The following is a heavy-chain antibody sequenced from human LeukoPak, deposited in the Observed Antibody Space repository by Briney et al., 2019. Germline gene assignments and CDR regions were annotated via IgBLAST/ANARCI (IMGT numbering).Heavy chain of an antibody. D-gene: IGHD6-6*01. CDR3: ASPEYSSTPFDG. CDR1: GGSISSYY. CDR2: IYYSGST. J-gene: IGHJ4*02. V-gene: IGHV4-59*12. Sequence: SETLSLTCTVSGGSISSYYWSWIRQPPGKGLEWIGYIYYSGSTNYNPSLKSRVTISVDTSKNQFSLKLSSVTAADTAVYYCASPEYSSTPFDGWGQGTLVTVSS.